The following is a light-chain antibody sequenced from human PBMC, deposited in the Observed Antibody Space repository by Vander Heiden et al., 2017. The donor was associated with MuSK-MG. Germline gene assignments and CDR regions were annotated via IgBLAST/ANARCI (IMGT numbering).Light chain of an antibody. Sequence: DVQMTQSPSFVSASVGDTVTITCLASRGIGSWLGWYQQQRGKAPRLLMYAASTLQDGSPSRFIGSGSGTDFTLTIRNLQPEDFATYYCQQSESFPITFGPGTTVD. CDR1: RGIGSW. CDR2: AAS. J-gene: IGKJ3*01. CDR3: QQSESFPIT. V-gene: IGKV1-12*01.